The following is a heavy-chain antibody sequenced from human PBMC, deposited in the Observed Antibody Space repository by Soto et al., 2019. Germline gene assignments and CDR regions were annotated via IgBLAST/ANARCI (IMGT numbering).Heavy chain of an antibody. CDR3: ARGGGYYDILTGYPTSD. CDR2: IYYSGST. V-gene: IGHV4-31*03. J-gene: IGHJ4*02. D-gene: IGHD3-9*01. Sequence: QVQLQESGPGLVKPSQTLSLTCTVSGGSISSGGYYWSWIRQHPGKGLEWIGYIYYSGSTYYNPSLKSRGTISVDTSKNQFSLKLSSVTAADTAVYYCARGGGYYDILTGYPTSDWGQGTLVTVSS. CDR1: GGSISSGGYY.